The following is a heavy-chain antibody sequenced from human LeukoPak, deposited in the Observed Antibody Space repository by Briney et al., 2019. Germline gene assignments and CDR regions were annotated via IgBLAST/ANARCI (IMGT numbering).Heavy chain of an antibody. J-gene: IGHJ6*02. CDR3: ARGSGYEYYYYYGMDV. V-gene: IGHV4-31*03. D-gene: IGHD5-12*01. CDR1: GGSISSGGYY. CDR2: IYYSGST. Sequence: SETLSLTCTVSGGSISSGGYYWSWLRQHPGKGLEGIGYIYYSGSTYYNPSLKSRVTISVDTSKNQFSLKLSSVTAADTAVYYCARGSGYEYYYYYGMDVWGQGTTVAVSS.